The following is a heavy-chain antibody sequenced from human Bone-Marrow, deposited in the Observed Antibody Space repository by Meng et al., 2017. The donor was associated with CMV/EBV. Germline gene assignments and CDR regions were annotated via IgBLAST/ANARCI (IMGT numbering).Heavy chain of an antibody. D-gene: IGHD3-3*01. CDR1: GFTLSSYW. Sequence: GGSLRLSCAASGFTLSSYWMSWVRQAPGKGLEWVANIKQDGSEKYYVDSVKGRFTISRDNAKNSLYLQMNSLRAEDTAVYYCAREHDFWSGYYYYYGMDVWGQGTTVTVSS. CDR2: IKQDGSEK. CDR3: AREHDFWSGYYYYYGMDV. V-gene: IGHV3-7*01. J-gene: IGHJ6*02.